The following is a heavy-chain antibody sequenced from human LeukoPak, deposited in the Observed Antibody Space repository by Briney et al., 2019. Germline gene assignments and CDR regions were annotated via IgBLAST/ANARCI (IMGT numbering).Heavy chain of an antibody. Sequence: GGSLRLSCTASGFTFGDYAMSWVRQAPGKGLEWVSAISGSGGSTYYADSVKGRFTISRDNSKNTLYLQMNSLKAEDTAVYYCAKDLHSSSAVGIDWFDPWGQGTLVTVSS. J-gene: IGHJ5*02. D-gene: IGHD6-13*01. CDR3: AKDLHSSSAVGIDWFDP. V-gene: IGHV3-23*01. CDR1: GFTFGDYA. CDR2: ISGSGGST.